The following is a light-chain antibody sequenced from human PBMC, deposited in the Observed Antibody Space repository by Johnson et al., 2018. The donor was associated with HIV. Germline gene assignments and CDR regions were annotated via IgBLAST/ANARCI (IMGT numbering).Light chain of an antibody. Sequence: QSVLTQPPSVSAAPGQTVTISCSGSSSNVGSSFVSWYRQVPGTAPKLLIYDNNRRPSGVPDRFSGSKSGTSATLGITGLQTGDEADYFCGTWDNSLRTAFFVTGTKVTVL. CDR2: DNN. CDR1: SSNVGSSF. V-gene: IGLV1-51*01. CDR3: GTWDNSLRTAF. J-gene: IGLJ1*01.